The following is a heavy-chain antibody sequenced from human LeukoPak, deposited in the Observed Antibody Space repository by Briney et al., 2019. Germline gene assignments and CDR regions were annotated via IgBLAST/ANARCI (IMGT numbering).Heavy chain of an antibody. CDR2: ISSSGST. CDR3: ARWGRPQRRYFDY. CDR1: GGSISSVDYY. V-gene: IGHV4-30-4*01. Sequence: PSQTLSLTCTVSGGSISSVDYYWSWLRQPPGKGLEWIGYISSSGSTDYNPSLKSRVTISVDTSKNQFSLKLSSVTAADTAVYYCARWGRPQRRYFDYWGQGTLVTVSS. D-gene: IGHD7-27*01. J-gene: IGHJ4*02.